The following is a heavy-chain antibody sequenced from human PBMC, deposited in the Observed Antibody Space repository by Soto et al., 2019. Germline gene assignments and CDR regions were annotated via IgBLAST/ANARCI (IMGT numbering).Heavy chain of an antibody. CDR3: ARSWVTSFDF. J-gene: IGHJ4*02. CDR2: IFYSGST. V-gene: IGHV4-59*12. Sequence: QVQLQESGPGLVKPSETLSLTCTVSGGSISSYYWSWIRQPPGKGLEWIGYIFYSGSTNYYPSLKSRVTIAVDTFKHQLSLKLSSVTAAKTVVYYRARSWVTSFDFWGQGTLVTVSS. D-gene: IGHD6-13*01. CDR1: GGSISSYY.